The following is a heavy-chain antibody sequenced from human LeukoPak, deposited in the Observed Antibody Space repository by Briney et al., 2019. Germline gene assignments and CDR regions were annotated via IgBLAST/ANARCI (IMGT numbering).Heavy chain of an antibody. J-gene: IGHJ4*02. D-gene: IGHD3-10*01. CDR2: ISSSGSTI. CDR3: ARDLYGSGRFFDY. V-gene: IGHV3-48*03. Sequence: PGGSLRLSCAAFGFTFSSYEMNWVRQAPGKGLEWVSCISSSGSTIYYADSVKGRFTISRDNVENSLYLQMNSLRAEDTAVYYCARDLYGSGRFFDYWGQGTLVTVSS. CDR1: GFTFSSYE.